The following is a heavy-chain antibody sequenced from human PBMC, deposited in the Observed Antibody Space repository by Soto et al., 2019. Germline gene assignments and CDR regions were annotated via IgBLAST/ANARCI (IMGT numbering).Heavy chain of an antibody. V-gene: IGHV3-33*01. Sequence: PGGSLRLSCAASGFTFSSYGMPWVLLAPGKGLEWVAVIWYDGSNKYYADSVKGRFTISRDNSKNTLYLQMNSLRAEDTAVFFCVRCPWIQLAAFDPWGRGSLVPVSS. CDR1: GFTFSSYG. J-gene: IGHJ5*02. D-gene: IGHD5-18*01. CDR2: IWYDGSNK. CDR3: VRCPWIQLAAFDP.